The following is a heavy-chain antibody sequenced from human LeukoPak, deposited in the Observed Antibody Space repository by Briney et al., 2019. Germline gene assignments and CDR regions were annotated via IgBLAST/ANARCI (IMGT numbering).Heavy chain of an antibody. CDR3: AREGYGSGGYRFDP. V-gene: IGHV4-59*01. J-gene: IGHJ5*02. Sequence: PSETLSLTCTVSGGSISGYYWSWIRQPPGKGLEWIGYIYYSGSTTYNPSLKIRVTISVDTSKNQFSLKLSSVPAADTAVYYCAREGYGSGGYRFDPWGQGTLVTVSS. CDR2: IYYSGST. D-gene: IGHD6-19*01. CDR1: GGSISGYY.